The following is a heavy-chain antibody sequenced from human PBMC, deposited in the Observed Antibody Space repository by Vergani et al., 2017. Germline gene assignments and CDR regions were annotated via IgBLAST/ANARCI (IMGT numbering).Heavy chain of an antibody. CDR1: GYTFITSW. V-gene: IGHV5-51*03. CDR2: TYLDDSDT. J-gene: IGHJ4*02. Sequence: EVRLVQSGAEVKKPGESLKISRRGSGYTFITSWIAWVRQMPGKGLEWMGITYLDDSDTRYSPVFQGQVTISVDKSISTAYLQWGSLKDSDTAMYYCVHGYYSWGPLDSWGQGTLVTVPS. D-gene: IGHD3-3*01. CDR3: VHGYYSWGPLDS.